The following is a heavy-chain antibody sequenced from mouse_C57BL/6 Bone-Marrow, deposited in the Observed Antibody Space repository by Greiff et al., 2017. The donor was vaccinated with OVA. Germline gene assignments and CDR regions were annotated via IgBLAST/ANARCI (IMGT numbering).Heavy chain of an antibody. J-gene: IGHJ1*03. V-gene: IGHV1-64*01. D-gene: IGHD1-1*01. CDR2: IHPNSGST. CDR3: ARRGGSSPWYFDV. Sequence: VQLQQPGAELVKPGASVKLSCKASGYTFTSYWMHWVKQRPGQGLEWIGMIHPNSGSTNYNEKFKSKATLTVDKSSSTAYMQLSSLTSEDSAVYYCARRGGSSPWYFDVWGTGTTVTVSS. CDR1: GYTFTSYW.